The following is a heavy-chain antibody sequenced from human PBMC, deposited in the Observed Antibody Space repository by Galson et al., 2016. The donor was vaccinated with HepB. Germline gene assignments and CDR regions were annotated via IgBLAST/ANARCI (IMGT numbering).Heavy chain of an antibody. D-gene: IGHD3-10*01. Sequence: SVKVSCKASGYSFTSYAMHWVRQAPGQRLEWLGWINTGSGYTEYSQKFQGRVTISRETSASTAYMELSSLRSEDTAVYYCARDPNYYGSGTYHTWGQGTLVTVSS. CDR3: ARDPNYYGSGTYHT. J-gene: IGHJ5*02. CDR1: GYSFTSYA. V-gene: IGHV1-3*04. CDR2: INTGSGYT.